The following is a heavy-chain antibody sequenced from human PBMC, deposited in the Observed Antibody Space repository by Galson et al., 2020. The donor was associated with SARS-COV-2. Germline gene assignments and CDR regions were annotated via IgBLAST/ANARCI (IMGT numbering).Heavy chain of an antibody. V-gene: IGHV1-69*05. Sequence: ASVTVSCQASGGTFSNYAISWVRQAPGQGLEWMGGIIPFLGTPHYPQKFQDRVTITTDESTSTAYMELNSLKSDDTAVYYCARGHAHYDYSGYLTGWFDPWGQGSLVTVSS. J-gene: IGHJ5*02. CDR1: GGTFSNYA. CDR3: ARGHAHYDYSGYLTGWFDP. CDR2: IIPFLGTP. D-gene: IGHD3-22*01.